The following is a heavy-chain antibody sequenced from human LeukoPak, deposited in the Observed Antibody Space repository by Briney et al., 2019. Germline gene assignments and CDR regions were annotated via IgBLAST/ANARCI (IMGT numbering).Heavy chain of an antibody. Sequence: SGTLSLTCTVSGGSISGYYWSWIRQPPGKGLEWIGYIYYSGSTNYNPSLKSRVTISVDTSKNQFSLKLRSVTAADTAVYYCARGTMMVGPWGQGTLVTVSS. D-gene: IGHD3-22*01. CDR1: GGSISGYY. V-gene: IGHV4-59*01. CDR2: IYYSGST. CDR3: ARGTMMVGP. J-gene: IGHJ5*02.